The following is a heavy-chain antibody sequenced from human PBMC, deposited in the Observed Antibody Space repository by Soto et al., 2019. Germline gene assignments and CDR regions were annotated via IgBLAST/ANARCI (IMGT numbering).Heavy chain of an antibody. Sequence: PSETLSLTCTVSGGSITSSNYHWGWSRQPPGKGLGWIGTIYYSGNTYYNPSLKSRVTMSMDASKNQFSLTLSSVAVADTAVYYCSRLTNARPGDDWGQGTLVTVSS. V-gene: IGHV4-39*01. CDR2: IYYSGNT. CDR3: SRLTNARPGDD. D-gene: IGHD2-2*01. J-gene: IGHJ4*02. CDR1: GGSITSSNYH.